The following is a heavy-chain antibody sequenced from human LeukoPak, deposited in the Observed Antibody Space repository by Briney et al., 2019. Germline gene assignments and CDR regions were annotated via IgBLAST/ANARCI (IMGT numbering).Heavy chain of an antibody. V-gene: IGHV3-21*04. CDR2: ISSSSSYI. J-gene: IGHJ3*02. CDR3: AREPRGPLKDAFDI. CDR1: GFTFSSYS. Sequence: GGSLRLSCAASGFTFSSYSMNWVRQAPGKGLEWVSSISSSSSYIYYADSVKGRFTISRDNAKNSLYLQMNSLRAEDTAVYYCAREPRGPLKDAFDIWGQGTMVTVSS.